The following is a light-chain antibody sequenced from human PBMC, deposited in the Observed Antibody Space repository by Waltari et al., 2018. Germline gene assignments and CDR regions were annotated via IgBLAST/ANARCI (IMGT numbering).Light chain of an antibody. V-gene: IGLV2-14*01. CDR3: SSYTSSSTLVV. CDR2: EVS. CDR1: SSDVGGYNY. J-gene: IGLJ2*01. Sequence: QSALTQPASVSGSPGQSITISCTGTSSDVGGYNYASWYQQHPGKAPNLMSYEVSNRPSGVANRFSGSKSGNTASLTISGLQAEDEADYYCSSYTSSSTLVVFGGGTKLTVL.